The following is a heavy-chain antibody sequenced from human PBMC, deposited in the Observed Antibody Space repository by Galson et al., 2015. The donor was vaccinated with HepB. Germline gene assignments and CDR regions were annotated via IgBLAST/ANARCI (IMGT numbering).Heavy chain of an antibody. J-gene: IGHJ6*02. CDR3: ARIPIRDFWPYAMDV. CDR1: GGSISNYH. V-gene: IGHV4-59*01. D-gene: IGHD3/OR15-3a*01. CDR2: IFESGST. Sequence: LSLTCTVFGGSISNYHWSWIRQPPGKGLEWIGYIFESGSTNYNPSLKSRLIMSIDTSKNQFSLKVTSVTAADTAVYYCARIPIRDFWPYAMDVWGQGTTVTVS.